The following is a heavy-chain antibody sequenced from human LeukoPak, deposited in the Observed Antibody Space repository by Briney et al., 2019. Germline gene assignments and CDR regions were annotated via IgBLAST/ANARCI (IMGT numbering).Heavy chain of an antibody. CDR1: GFTFSSYS. Sequence: GGSLRLSCAASGFTFSSYSMNWVRQATGKGLEGVTSISSSSSYIYYADSVKGRFTISRDNAKNSLYLQMNSLRAEDTAVYYCARAGYCTNGVCYTYYFDYWGQGTLVTVSS. CDR2: ISSSSSYI. J-gene: IGHJ4*02. CDR3: ARAGYCTNGVCYTYYFDY. D-gene: IGHD2-8*01. V-gene: IGHV3-21*01.